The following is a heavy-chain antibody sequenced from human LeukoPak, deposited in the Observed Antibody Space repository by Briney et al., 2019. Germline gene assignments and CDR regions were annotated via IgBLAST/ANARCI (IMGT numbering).Heavy chain of an antibody. J-gene: IGHJ4*02. CDR2: VYHSGST. CDR1: GYSFISDYY. D-gene: IGHD6-19*01. CDR3: ARNTSGHSFDY. Sequence: PSETLSLTCAVSGYSFISDYYWGWIRQPPGKGLEWIGSVYHSGSTHYNPSLKSRVTMSVDTSKNQFSLKLSSVTAADTAVYYCARNTSGHSFDYWGQGTLVTVSS. V-gene: IGHV4-38-2*01.